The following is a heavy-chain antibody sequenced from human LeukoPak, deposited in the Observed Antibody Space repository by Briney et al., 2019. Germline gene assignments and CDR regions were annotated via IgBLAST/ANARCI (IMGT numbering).Heavy chain of an antibody. D-gene: IGHD3-10*01. Sequence: GGSLRLSCVVSGFTFSSYSMKWVRQAPGKGLEWVSSISSSSNYIYYADSVKGRFTISRDNSKNTLYLQMNSLRAEDTAVYYCAKSGVTPFDYWGQGTLVTVSS. V-gene: IGHV3-21*01. J-gene: IGHJ4*02. CDR1: GFTFSSYS. CDR2: ISSSSNYI. CDR3: AKSGVTPFDY.